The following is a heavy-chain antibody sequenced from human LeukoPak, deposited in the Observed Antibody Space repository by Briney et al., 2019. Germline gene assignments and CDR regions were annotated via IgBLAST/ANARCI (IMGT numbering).Heavy chain of an antibody. CDR1: GGPISSYY. Sequence: PSETLSLTCTVSGGPISSYYWTWIRQPPGKGLEWIGHIYYSGSTNYNPSLKRRVTISVDTSKNQISLKLSSVTAADTAVYDCASSRGGGLSMDFDYWGQGTLVTVSS. J-gene: IGHJ4*02. D-gene: IGHD3-10*01. V-gene: IGHV4-59*01. CDR2: IYYSGST. CDR3: ASSRGGGLSMDFDY.